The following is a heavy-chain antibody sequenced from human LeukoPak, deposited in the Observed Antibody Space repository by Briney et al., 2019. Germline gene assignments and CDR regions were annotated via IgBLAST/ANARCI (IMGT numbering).Heavy chain of an antibody. CDR1: GGSISSYY. D-gene: IGHD6-13*01. Sequence: SETLSLTCTVSGGSISSYYWSWIRQPPGKGLEWIGYIYYSGSTNYNPSLKSRVTISVDTSKNQFSLKLSSVTAADTAVYYCARGASIAAAGCYYMDVWGKGTTVTISS. V-gene: IGHV4-59*01. CDR3: ARGASIAAAGCYYMDV. J-gene: IGHJ6*03. CDR2: IYYSGST.